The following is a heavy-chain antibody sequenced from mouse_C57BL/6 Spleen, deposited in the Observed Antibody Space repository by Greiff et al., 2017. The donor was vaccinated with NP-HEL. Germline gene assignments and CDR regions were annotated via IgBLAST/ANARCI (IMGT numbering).Heavy chain of an antibody. J-gene: IGHJ4*01. D-gene: IGHD2-3*01. CDR1: GFSLTSYG. Sequence: VQLQQSGPGLVQPSQSLSITCTVSGFSLTSYGVHWVRQSPGQGLEWLGVIWSGGSTDYNAAFISRLSISKDNSKSQVFLKMSSLQADDTAIYYCAREGYYVFYAMDYWGQGTSVTVSS. CDR2: IWSGGST. V-gene: IGHV2-2*01. CDR3: AREGYYVFYAMDY.